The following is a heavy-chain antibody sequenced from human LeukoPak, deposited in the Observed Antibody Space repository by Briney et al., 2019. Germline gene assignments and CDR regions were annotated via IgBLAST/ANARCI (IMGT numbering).Heavy chain of an antibody. CDR1: GFTFSSYG. D-gene: IGHD3-22*01. V-gene: IGHV3-30*18. CDR2: ISYDGSNK. Sequence: PGRSLRLSCAASGFTFSSYGMHWVRQAPGKGLEWVAVISYDGSNKYYADSVKGRFTISRDNSKNTLYLQMNSLRAEDTAVYYCAKELGYYDSSGPPDYWGQGTLVTVSS. J-gene: IGHJ4*02. CDR3: AKELGYYDSSGPPDY.